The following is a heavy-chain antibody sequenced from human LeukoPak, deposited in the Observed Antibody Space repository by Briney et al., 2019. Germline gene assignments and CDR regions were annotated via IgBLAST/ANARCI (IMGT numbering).Heavy chain of an antibody. CDR2: INSDGSTT. CDR3: ARSYCSGGSCYHGAEYFQH. Sequence: GGSLRLSCAASGFTFSNYWMHWVRQAPGKGLVWVSRINSDGSTTNYADSVKGRFTISRDNAKNTLYLQMNSLRAEDTAVYYCARSYCSGGSCYHGAEYFQHWGQGTLVTVSS. V-gene: IGHV3-74*01. CDR1: GFTFSNYW. J-gene: IGHJ1*01. D-gene: IGHD2-15*01.